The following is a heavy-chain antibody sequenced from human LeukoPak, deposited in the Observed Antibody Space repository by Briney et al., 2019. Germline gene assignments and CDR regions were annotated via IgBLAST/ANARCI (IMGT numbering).Heavy chain of an antibody. CDR2: VNPNSGGT. V-gene: IGHV1-2*02. CDR1: GYTSTDYY. J-gene: IGHJ4*02. D-gene: IGHD6-19*01. CDR3: ASDRGC. Sequence: ASVKVSCKASGYTSTDYYIHWVRQAPGQGLEWMGWVNPNSGGTNYAQKFQGRVTMTRDTSISTVYMELSRLRSDDTAVYYCASDRGCWGQGALVTVSS.